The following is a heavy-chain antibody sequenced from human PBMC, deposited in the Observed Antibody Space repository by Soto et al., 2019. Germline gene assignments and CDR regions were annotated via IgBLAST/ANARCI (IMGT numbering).Heavy chain of an antibody. CDR3: ANLPPRGNKYAPADY. Sequence: GGSLRLSCAASGFTCSSFAMHWVRQAPGKGLEWVAIVSYDGGTKYYADSVKGRFTISRDNSKNTLYLQMPSLRTEDTAVYYCANLPPRGNKYAPADYWGQGTLVTVSS. V-gene: IGHV3-30*18. CDR2: VSYDGGTK. CDR1: GFTCSSFA. J-gene: IGHJ4*02. D-gene: IGHD5-12*01.